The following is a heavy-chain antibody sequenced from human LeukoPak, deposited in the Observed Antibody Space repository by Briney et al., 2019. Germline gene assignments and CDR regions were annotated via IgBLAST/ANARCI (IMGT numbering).Heavy chain of an antibody. D-gene: IGHD6-13*01. CDR2: ISRTGNSK. J-gene: IGHJ4*02. CDR1: GFSLSSYE. V-gene: IGHV3-48*03. CDR3: ARGPYSSNWYVDY. Sequence: PGGSLRLSCAAYGFSLSSYEMNWVRLAPGKGLEWISYISRTGNSKYYADSVKGRFTISRDSTKNSLYLQMNSLRAEDTAVYYCARGPYSSNWYVDYWGQGTLVTVAS.